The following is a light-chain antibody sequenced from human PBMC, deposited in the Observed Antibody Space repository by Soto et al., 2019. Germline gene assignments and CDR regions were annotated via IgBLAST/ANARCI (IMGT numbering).Light chain of an antibody. Sequence: DIQMTQSPSTLSASIGDRVTIICRASQTISSWLAWYQQKPGKAPKLLISKASHLESGVPSRFSGSGSGTEFTLTISGLQPDDFATYYCQQYNTFSFGQGTKVDI. CDR2: KAS. CDR1: QTISSW. J-gene: IGKJ1*01. V-gene: IGKV1-5*03. CDR3: QQYNTFS.